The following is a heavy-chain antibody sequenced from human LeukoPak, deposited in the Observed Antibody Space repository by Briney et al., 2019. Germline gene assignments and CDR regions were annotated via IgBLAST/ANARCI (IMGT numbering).Heavy chain of an antibody. J-gene: IGHJ3*02. CDR2: IYYSGST. D-gene: IGHD3-9*01. CDR3: ARRTSLLRYFDWLSNHDAFDI. V-gene: IGHV4-39*01. Sequence: SETLSLTCTVSGGSISSSSYYWGWLRQPPGKGLEWIGSIYYSGSTYYNPSLKSRVTISVDTSKNQFSLKLSSVTAADTAVYYCARRTSLLRYFDWLSNHDAFDIWGQGTMVTVSS. CDR1: GGSISSSSYY.